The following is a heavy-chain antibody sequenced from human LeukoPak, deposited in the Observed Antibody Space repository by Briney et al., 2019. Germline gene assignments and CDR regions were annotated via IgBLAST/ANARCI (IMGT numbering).Heavy chain of an antibody. Sequence: GGSLRLSCAASGFTFSSYAMSWVRQAPGKGLEGVSTISVSGGNTYYADSVKGRFTISRDNSKSTMYMQMNSLRVEDTATYYCAKDIQLSTWGLGTMVTVSS. V-gene: IGHV3-23*01. CDR1: GFTFSSYA. D-gene: IGHD5-24*01. CDR3: AKDIQLST. J-gene: IGHJ3*01. CDR2: ISVSGGNT.